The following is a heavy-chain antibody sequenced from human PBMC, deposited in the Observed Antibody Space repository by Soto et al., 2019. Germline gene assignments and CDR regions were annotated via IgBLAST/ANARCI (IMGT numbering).Heavy chain of an antibody. CDR1: GFTFTNYY. D-gene: IGHD2-15*01. V-gene: IGHV1-46*01. J-gene: IGHJ4*02. Sequence: QVQLVQSGAEVKKPGASVKVSCKASGFTFTNYYMHWVRQAPGQGLEWVGVMNPTGGSTTYAQKFQGSVTVTCDTSTSTVYMELSSLRSEDTAVYYCARGRWELLWGDFWGQGTLVTVSS. CDR2: MNPTGGST. CDR3: ARGRWELLWGDF.